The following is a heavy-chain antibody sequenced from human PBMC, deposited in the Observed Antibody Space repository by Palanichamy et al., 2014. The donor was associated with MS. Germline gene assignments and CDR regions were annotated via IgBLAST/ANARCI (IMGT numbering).Heavy chain of an antibody. Sequence: QVQLQQSGPGLVKPSQTLSLTCATSGDSVSSNSAAWNWIRQSPSRGLEWLGRTYYRSKWFFDYALSVRSRITINPDTSKNQFSLHLNSMTPDDTAVYYCAAGWALVSWGQGTLVTVSS. D-gene: IGHD1-26*01. CDR1: GDSVSSNSAA. J-gene: IGHJ5*02. V-gene: IGHV6-1*01. CDR2: TYYRSKWFF. CDR3: AAGWALVS.